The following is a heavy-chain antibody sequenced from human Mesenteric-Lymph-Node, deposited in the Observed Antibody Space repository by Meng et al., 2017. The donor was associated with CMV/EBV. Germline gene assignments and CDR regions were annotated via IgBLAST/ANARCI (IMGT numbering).Heavy chain of an antibody. CDR1: GYTFTSYG. Sequence: ASVKVSCKASGYTFTSYGISWVRQAPGQGLEWMGWISVYNGNTNYAQKLQGRVTMTTDTSTSTAYMELRSLRSDDTAVYYCARERYCSSTSCYLDSVGYYYYYGMDVWGQGTTVTVSS. V-gene: IGHV1-18*01. D-gene: IGHD2-2*01. CDR3: ARERYCSSTSCYLDSVGYYYYYGMDV. J-gene: IGHJ6*02. CDR2: ISVYNGNT.